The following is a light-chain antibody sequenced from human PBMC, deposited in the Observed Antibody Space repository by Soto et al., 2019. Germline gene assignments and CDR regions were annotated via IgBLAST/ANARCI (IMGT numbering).Light chain of an antibody. CDR3: LRYGDSPPAYT. J-gene: IGKJ2*01. CDR2: VAS. Sequence: EIGLTQSPGTMSLSTGERATLSGRASQSVSSRNLAWYRQKPGQAPSLLIYVASNRATGIPDRFSGSGSGTTFTLTISRLEPEDFAVYYCLRYGDSPPAYTFGQGTKLEIK. V-gene: IGKV3-20*01. CDR1: QSVSSRN.